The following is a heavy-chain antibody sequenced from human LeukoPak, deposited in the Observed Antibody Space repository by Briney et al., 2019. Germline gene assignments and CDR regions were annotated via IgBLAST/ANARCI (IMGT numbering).Heavy chain of an antibody. CDR3: ARKTYYYAFDI. CDR2: IYYSGST. V-gene: IGHV4-59*08. D-gene: IGHD3-10*01. J-gene: IGHJ3*02. CDR1: GGSISSYY. Sequence: PSETLSLTCTVSGGSISSYYWSWIRQPPGKGLEWIGYIYYSGSTNYNPSLKSRVTISVDTSKNQFSPKLSSVTAADTAVYYCARKTYYYAFDIWGQGTMVTVSS.